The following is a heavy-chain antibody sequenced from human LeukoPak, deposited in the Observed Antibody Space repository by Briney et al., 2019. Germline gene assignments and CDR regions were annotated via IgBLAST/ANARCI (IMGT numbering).Heavy chain of an antibody. J-gene: IGHJ4*02. CDR1: GFTFSSYS. CDR2: ISSSSSYI. Sequence: GGSLRLSCAASGFTFSSYSMNWVRQAPGKGLEWVSSISSSSSYIYCADSVKGRFTISRDNAKNSLYLQMNSLRAEDTAVYYCARGAPPAAMCFDYWGQGTLVTVSS. CDR3: ARGAPPAAMCFDY. D-gene: IGHD2-2*01. V-gene: IGHV3-21*01.